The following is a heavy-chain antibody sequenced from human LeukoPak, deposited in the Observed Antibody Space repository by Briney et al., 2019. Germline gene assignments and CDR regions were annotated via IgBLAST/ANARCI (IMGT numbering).Heavy chain of an antibody. V-gene: IGHV3-72*01. CDR1: LFFLRDHY. CDR2: ARDKGNNYPT. CDR3: VGVGIYSRSGYYSGY. J-gene: IGHJ4*02. Sequence: GGGLRLSHVHSLFFLRDHYMEWVRPAPGRGREWVGRARDKGNNYPTEYAASVKGRFTIARDESKNSLFLQLNSLKTEDTAVYYCVGVGIYSRSGYYSGYWGQGTLVTVSS. D-gene: IGHD3-22*01.